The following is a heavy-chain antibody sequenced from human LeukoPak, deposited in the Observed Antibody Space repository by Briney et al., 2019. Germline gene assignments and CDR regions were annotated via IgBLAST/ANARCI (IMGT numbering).Heavy chain of an antibody. CDR3: ASSGGSSGYYTSPLDH. Sequence: GGSLRLSCAASGFSFPDYAINWVRQAPGKGLEWVSAISNSGGSTYYADSVKGRFTISRDNSKNTLYLQMNSLRAEDTAVYYCASSGGSSGYYTSPLDHWGQGTLVTVSS. J-gene: IGHJ4*02. CDR2: ISNSGGST. CDR1: GFSFPDYA. V-gene: IGHV3-23*01. D-gene: IGHD3-3*01.